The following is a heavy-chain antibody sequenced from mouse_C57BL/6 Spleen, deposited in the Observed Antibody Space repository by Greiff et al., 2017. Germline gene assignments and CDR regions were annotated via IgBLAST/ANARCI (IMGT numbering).Heavy chain of an antibody. J-gene: IGHJ3*01. CDR3: ARIEEAYQGFAY. D-gene: IGHD2-10*01. CDR2: IYPRSGNT. V-gene: IGHV1-81*01. CDR1: GYTFTSSG. Sequence: QVQLQQSGAELARPGASVKLSCKASGYTFTSSGISWVKQRTGQGLEWIGEIYPRSGNTYYNEKFKGKATLTADKSSSTAYMELRSLTSEDSAVYFCARIEEAYQGFAYWGQGTLVTVSA.